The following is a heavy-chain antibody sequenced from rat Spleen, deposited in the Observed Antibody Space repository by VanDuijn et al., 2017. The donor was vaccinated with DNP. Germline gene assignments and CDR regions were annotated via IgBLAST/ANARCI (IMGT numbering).Heavy chain of an antibody. V-gene: IGHV5-7*01. Sequence: EVQLVESGGGLVQPGRSLKLSCAASGFTYSDYYMAWVRQAPTKGLEWVASISYDGGSTYYRDSVKGRFTISRDNAKSTQYLQMDSLRSEDTATYYCARHRTIMPYYYAMDAWGQGASVTVSS. CDR2: ISYDGGST. CDR1: GFTYSDYY. J-gene: IGHJ4*01. CDR3: ARHRTIMPYYYAMDA. D-gene: IGHD1-12*01.